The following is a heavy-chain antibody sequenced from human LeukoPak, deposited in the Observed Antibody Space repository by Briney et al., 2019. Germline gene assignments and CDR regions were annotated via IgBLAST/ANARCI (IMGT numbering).Heavy chain of an antibody. CDR1: GFTFSSYG. V-gene: IGHV3-23*01. J-gene: IGHJ4*02. CDR2: IRGSGGST. D-gene: IGHD3-22*01. Sequence: GGSLRLSCAASGFTFSSYGMSWVRQAPGKGLEWVSAIRGSGGSTYYADSVKGRFTISRDNSKNTLYLQMNSLRAEDTAVYYCAKDVGSMIVVVSYYFDYWGQGTLVTVSS. CDR3: AKDVGSMIVVVSYYFDY.